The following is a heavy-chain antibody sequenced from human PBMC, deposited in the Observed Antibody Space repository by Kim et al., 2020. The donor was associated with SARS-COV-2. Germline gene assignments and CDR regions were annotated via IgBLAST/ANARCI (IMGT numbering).Heavy chain of an antibody. Sequence: GGSLRLSCAASGFTFSSYWMHWVRQAPGKGLVWVSRINSDGSSTSYADSVKGRCTISGDNAKNTLYRQMNSLRAEDTAVYYCARDCPGRGYGAGYWGQGTRVPVSS. J-gene: IGHJ4*02. D-gene: IGHD6-25*01. V-gene: IGHV3-74*01. CDR1: GFTFSSYW. CDR3: ARDCPGRGYGAGY. CDR2: INSDGSST.